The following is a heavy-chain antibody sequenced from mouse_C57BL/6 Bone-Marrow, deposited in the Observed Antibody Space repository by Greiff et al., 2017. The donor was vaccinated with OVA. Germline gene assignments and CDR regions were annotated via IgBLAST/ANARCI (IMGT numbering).Heavy chain of an antibody. Sequence: EVKLVESGGGLVQPGASLRLSCAASGFTFTDYYMSWVRQPPGKAPEWLALIRNKANGYTTEYTVSVKGRFTISRDNSQNILYLQMNTLRAEYSDTYDCENAVEATVVAPRFAYWGRGTLVTVSA. J-gene: IGHJ3*01. CDR2: IRNKANGYTT. CDR1: GFTFTDYY. D-gene: IGHD1-1*01. V-gene: IGHV7-4*01. CDR3: ENAVEATVVAPRFAY.